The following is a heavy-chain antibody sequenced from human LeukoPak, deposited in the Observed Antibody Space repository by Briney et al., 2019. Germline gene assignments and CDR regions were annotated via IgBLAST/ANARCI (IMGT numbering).Heavy chain of an antibody. Sequence: SETLSLTSTVSGYSISSNYYWGWVRQPPGKGLEWIGTGHHSGSTSYNPSLKSRVTISVDTSKNQFSLKVTYVTAADTAVYYCAREFWVLDSKGGSWYMDVWGKGTTVTVSS. CDR2: GHHSGST. V-gene: IGHV4-38-2*02. D-gene: IGHD3-3*01. CDR1: GYSISSNYY. CDR3: AREFWVLDSKGGSWYMDV. J-gene: IGHJ6*03.